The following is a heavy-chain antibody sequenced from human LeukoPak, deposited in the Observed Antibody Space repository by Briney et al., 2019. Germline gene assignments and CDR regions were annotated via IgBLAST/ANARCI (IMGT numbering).Heavy chain of an antibody. J-gene: IGHJ4*02. CDR3: AREPGYCSSTSCYQGGYFDY. V-gene: IGHV4-4*07. CDR1: GGSISSYY. Sequence: SETLSLTCTGSGGSISSYYWSWIRQPAGKGLEWIGRIYTSGSTNYNPSLKSRVTMSVDTSKNQFSLKLSSVTAADTAVYYCAREPGYCSSTSCYQGGYFDYWGQGTLVTVSS. CDR2: IYTSGST. D-gene: IGHD2-2*01.